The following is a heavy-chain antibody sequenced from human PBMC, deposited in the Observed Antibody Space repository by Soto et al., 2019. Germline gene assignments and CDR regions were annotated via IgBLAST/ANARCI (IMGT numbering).Heavy chain of an antibody. V-gene: IGHV3-23*01. CDR2: ISGSGGST. CDR1: GFTFSSYA. D-gene: IGHD6-13*01. CDR3: AKGGLSSSWRRIFDY. J-gene: IGHJ4*02. Sequence: GGSLRLSCAASGFTFSSYAMSWVRQAPGKGLEWVSAISGSGGSTYYADSVKGRFTISRDNSKNTLYLQMNSLRAEDTAVYYCAKGGLSSSWRRIFDYWGQGTLVTVSS.